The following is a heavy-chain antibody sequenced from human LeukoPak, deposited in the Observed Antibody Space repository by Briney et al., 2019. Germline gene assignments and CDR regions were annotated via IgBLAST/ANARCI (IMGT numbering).Heavy chain of an antibody. CDR1: GYSITSGYY. D-gene: IGHD4-23*01. CDR3: ARLDYGGRPLDY. V-gene: IGHV4-38-2*02. J-gene: IGHJ4*02. CDR2: IYHSGST. Sequence: SSETLSLTCSVSGYSITSGYYWGWIRQPPGKGLEWIGTIYHSGSTYYNPSLKSRVTISVDTSKNQFSLKLSSVTAADTAVYYCARLDYGGRPLDYWGQGTLVTVSS.